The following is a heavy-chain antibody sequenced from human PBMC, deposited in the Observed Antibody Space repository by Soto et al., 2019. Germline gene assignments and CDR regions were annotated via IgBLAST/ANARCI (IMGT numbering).Heavy chain of an antibody. D-gene: IGHD5-12*01. CDR3: ARGVATVTSHWYFDL. V-gene: IGHV1-8*01. J-gene: IGHJ2*01. CDR1: GYTFTNFD. CDR2: MNTNTGKT. Sequence: QVQLVQSGAEVKKPGASVKVSCKASGYTFTNFDINWVRQATGQGLEWMGWMNTNTGKTGYFRKFQGRVTMTRNTSIRTAYMELSSLRSEDSAVYYCARGVATVTSHWYFDLWGRGTLVTVSS.